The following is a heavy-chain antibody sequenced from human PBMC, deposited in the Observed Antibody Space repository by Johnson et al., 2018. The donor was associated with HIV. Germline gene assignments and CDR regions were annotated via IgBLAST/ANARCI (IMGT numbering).Heavy chain of an antibody. CDR1: GFTFSSYA. D-gene: IGHD3-22*01. CDR2: ISYDGSNE. J-gene: IGHJ3*02. CDR3: ATFYYDNRDYYELASFLTDASDI. Sequence: QVQLVESGGGLVKPGGSLRLSCAASGFTFSSYAMHWVRQAPGKGLEWVAVISYDGSNEYYADSVKGRFTISRDNSKNTLYLQMNSLTAEDTAVYYCATFYYDNRDYYELASFLTDASDIWGQGTMVTVSS. V-gene: IGHV3-30-3*01.